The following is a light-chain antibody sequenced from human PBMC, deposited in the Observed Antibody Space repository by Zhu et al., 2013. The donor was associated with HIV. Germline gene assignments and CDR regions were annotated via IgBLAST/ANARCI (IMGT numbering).Light chain of an antibody. CDR3: QQYGRSPLT. CDR1: QGVSSY. Sequence: EIVLTQSPATLSLSPGERATLSCRASQGVSSYLAWYQQKPGQAPRLLIFGASTRATGIPVRFSGSGSGTDFTLTISRLEPEDFAVYYCQQYGRSPLTFGGGTTVEIK. CDR2: GAS. V-gene: IGKV3-20*01. J-gene: IGKJ4*01.